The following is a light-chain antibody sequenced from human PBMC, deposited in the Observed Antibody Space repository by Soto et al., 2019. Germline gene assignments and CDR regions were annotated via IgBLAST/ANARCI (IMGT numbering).Light chain of an antibody. CDR1: SSDVGFYNF. V-gene: IGLV2-8*01. Sequence: QSALTQPPSASGSPGQSLTTSCTGTSSDVGFYNFVSWYQQRPGKAPKLVIYEVTKRPSGVPDRFSGSKSGSTASLTVSGLQADDEADYYCASYAGTRLFVFGRGTKVTVL. CDR2: EVT. J-gene: IGLJ1*01. CDR3: ASYAGTRLFV.